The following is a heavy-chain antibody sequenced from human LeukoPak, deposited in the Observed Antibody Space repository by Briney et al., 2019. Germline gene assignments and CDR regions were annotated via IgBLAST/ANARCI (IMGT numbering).Heavy chain of an antibody. CDR3: ARAYGGLVPTIAFDY. CDR2: ISSSGGTT. Sequence: QPGGSLRLSCAASEFTFSSYTMSWVRRAPGKGLEWVSGISSSGGTTYYADSVKGRFTISRDNSKNTLCLQMNSLRAEDTAVYYCARAYGGLVPTIAFDYWGQGTLVTVSS. V-gene: IGHV3-23*01. J-gene: IGHJ4*02. D-gene: IGHD5-12*01. CDR1: EFTFSSYT.